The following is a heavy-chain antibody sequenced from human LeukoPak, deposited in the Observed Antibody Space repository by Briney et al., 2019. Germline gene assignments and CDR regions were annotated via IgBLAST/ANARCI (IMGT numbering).Heavy chain of an antibody. Sequence: GGSLRLSCAASGFTFSSYAMSWVRQAPGKGLEWVAVISYDGSNKYYADSVKGRFTISRDNSKNTLYLQMNSLRAEDTAVYYCAKAPYGSAYAFDIWGQGTMVTVSS. D-gene: IGHD3-10*01. J-gene: IGHJ3*02. CDR2: ISYDGSNK. V-gene: IGHV3-30*18. CDR3: AKAPYGSAYAFDI. CDR1: GFTFSSYA.